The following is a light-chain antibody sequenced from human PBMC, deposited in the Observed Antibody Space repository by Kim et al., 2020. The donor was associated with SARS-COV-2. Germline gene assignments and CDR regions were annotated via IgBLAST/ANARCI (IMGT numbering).Light chain of an antibody. CDR3: QQHYIYPLA. CDR2: DAF. V-gene: IGKV1-8*01. CDR1: QDISNS. Sequence: ASAGVRVTIACRASQDISNSLAWYQQEPRTAPELLIYDAFTLQSGVSPRLSGSRSGTDFTRTISSLQSEDFATYYCQQHYIYPLAIGGGTKVDIK. J-gene: IGKJ4*01.